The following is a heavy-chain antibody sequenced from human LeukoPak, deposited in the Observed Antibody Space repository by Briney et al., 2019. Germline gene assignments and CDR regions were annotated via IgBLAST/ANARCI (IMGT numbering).Heavy chain of an antibody. J-gene: IGHJ4*02. CDR3: LRDDCRGVTCYDGY. D-gene: IGHD2-15*01. CDR2: IWFDDTNK. CDR1: ALTFGSYA. V-gene: IGHV3-30*02. Sequence: GGSLRLSRAPAALTFGSYAISCVRQAPGKGLEWLAFIWFDDTNKFYAASVKGRFTISRDTCKNTLYLQMKRLSVAVTAVYYCLRDDCRGVTCYDGYWGQGTLVTVSS.